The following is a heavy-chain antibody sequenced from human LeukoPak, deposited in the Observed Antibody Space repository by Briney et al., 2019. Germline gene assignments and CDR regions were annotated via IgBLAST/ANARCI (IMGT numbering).Heavy chain of an antibody. Sequence: GGSLRLSCAASGFTFSIYAMSWVRQAPGKGLEWVSGISGSGGSTYYADSVKDYTDSVKGRFTISRDNSKDTLYLQMNSLRTEDTAMYYCAKDGYLMVRDVIYYFDYWGQGTLVTVSS. V-gene: IGHV3-23*01. CDR1: GFTFSIYA. CDR2: ISGSGGST. CDR3: AKDGYLMVRDVIYYFDY. D-gene: IGHD3-10*01. J-gene: IGHJ4*02.